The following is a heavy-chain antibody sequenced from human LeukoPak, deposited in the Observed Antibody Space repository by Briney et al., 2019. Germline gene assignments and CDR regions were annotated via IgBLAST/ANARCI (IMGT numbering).Heavy chain of an antibody. J-gene: IGHJ4*02. CDR3: ARGAPLEYCGGDCSRLLDY. CDR1: GFTFSSHS. V-gene: IGHV3-48*01. D-gene: IGHD2-21*02. Sequence: GGSLRLSCAASGFTFSSHSMNWVRQAPGEGLEWVSYISSSSSTIYYADSVKGRFTISRDNAKNSLYLQMNSLRAEDTAVYYCARGAPLEYCGGDCSRLLDYWGQGTLVTVSS. CDR2: ISSSSSTI.